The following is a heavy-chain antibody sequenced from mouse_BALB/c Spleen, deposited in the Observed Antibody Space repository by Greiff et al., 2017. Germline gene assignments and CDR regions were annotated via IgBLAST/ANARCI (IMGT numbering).Heavy chain of an antibody. CDR2: IDPENGDT. D-gene: IGHD2-3*01. Sequence: EVQLQQSGAELVRSGASVKLSCTASGFNIKDYYMHWVKQRPEQGLEWIGWIDPENGDTEYAPKFQGKATMTADTPSNTAYLQLSSLTSEDTAVYYCNARGDDGYGTRGYWGQGTTLTVSS. CDR3: NARGDDGYGTRGY. J-gene: IGHJ2*01. CDR1: GFNIKDYY. V-gene: IGHV14-4*02.